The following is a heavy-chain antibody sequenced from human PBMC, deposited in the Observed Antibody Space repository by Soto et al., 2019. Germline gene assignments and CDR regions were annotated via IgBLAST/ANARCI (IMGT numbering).Heavy chain of an antibody. J-gene: IGHJ4*02. Sequence: QITLKESGPTLMKPTQTLTLTCTFSGFSLSTNGVSVGWIRQPPGKALEWLALIYWDDDKRYSPSLKNRLNITQDTSKRQVVLTMTNMDPEDTATYYCAHSNGRDGYNYCFDYWGPGTLVTVSS. CDR2: IYWDDDK. D-gene: IGHD5-12*01. V-gene: IGHV2-5*02. CDR1: GFSLSTNGVS. CDR3: AHSNGRDGYNYCFDY.